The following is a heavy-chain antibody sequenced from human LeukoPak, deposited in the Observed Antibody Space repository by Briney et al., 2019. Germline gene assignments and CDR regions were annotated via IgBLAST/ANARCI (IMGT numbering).Heavy chain of an antibody. J-gene: IGHJ5*02. Sequence: ASVKVSCKASGYTFTGYYMHWVRQAPGQGVEWMGWINPNSGGTNYAQRFQGRVTMTRDTSISTAYMELSRLRSDDTTVYYCAIYSSGSPAPWGQGTLVTVSS. D-gene: IGHD3-22*01. CDR1: GYTFTGYY. CDR2: INPNSGGT. V-gene: IGHV1-2*02. CDR3: AIYSSGSPAP.